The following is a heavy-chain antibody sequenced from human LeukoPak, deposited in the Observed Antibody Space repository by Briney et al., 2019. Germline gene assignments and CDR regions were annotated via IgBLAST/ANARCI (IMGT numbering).Heavy chain of an antibody. CDR3: ARQGEQLGGAYYYYMDV. J-gene: IGHJ6*03. CDR2: IYYSGST. CDR1: GGSISSSSYY. D-gene: IGHD6-6*01. Sequence: PSETLSLTCTVSGGSISSSSYYWGWIRQPPGKGLEWIGSIYYSGSTYYNPSLKSRVTISVDTSKNQFSLKLSSVTAADTAVYYCARQGEQLGGAYYYYMDVWGKGTTVTVSS. V-gene: IGHV4-39*01.